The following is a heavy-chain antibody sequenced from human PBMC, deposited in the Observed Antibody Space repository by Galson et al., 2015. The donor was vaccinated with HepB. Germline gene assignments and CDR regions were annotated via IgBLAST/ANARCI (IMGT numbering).Heavy chain of an antibody. J-gene: IGHJ6*02. D-gene: IGHD3-10*01. CDR1: GFTFSSYW. Sequence: SLRLSCAASGFTFSSYWMNWVRQAPGKGLEWVAHINQDGSSKYYVDSVKGRFTISRDNAKDSVYLQLDSLRAEATAVYYCARRISLVRGIITKPDYYYGMDVWGQGTTVTVAS. V-gene: IGHV3-7*03. CDR2: INQDGSSK. CDR3: ARRISLVRGIITKPDYYYGMDV.